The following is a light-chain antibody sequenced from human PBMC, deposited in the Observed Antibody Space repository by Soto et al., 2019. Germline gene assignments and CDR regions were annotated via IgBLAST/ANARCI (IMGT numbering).Light chain of an antibody. CDR3: SSYSIRNAYL. J-gene: IGLJ1*01. CDR2: EVN. CDR1: SSDVGGYDY. Sequence: QSALPQPASVSWSPGHSITISCTGTSSDVGGYDYVSWYQLHPGKAPKLMVFEVNNRPSGVSYRFSGSKSGNTASLTISGLQAEDEADYFCSSYSIRNAYLFGTGTKVTV. V-gene: IGLV2-14*01.